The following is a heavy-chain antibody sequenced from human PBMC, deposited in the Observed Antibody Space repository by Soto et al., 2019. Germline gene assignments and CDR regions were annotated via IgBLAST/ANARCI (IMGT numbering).Heavy chain of an antibody. CDR2: ISANNGNT. D-gene: IGHD4-4*01. J-gene: IGHJ4*02. CDR3: AIIGSGDYSDFDY. V-gene: IGHV1-18*01. Sequence: GXSVKVSCKGFGYTFTSYGISWVRQAPVQGLEWMGWISANNGNTNYAQKLQDRVTMTTDTSTSTAYMELRSLRSDDTAVYYCAIIGSGDYSDFDYWGQGTLVTVSS. CDR1: GYTFTSYG.